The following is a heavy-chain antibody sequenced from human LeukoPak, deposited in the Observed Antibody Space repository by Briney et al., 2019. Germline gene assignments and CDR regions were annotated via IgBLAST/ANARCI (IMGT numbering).Heavy chain of an antibody. CDR2: IYPGDSDT. CDR1: GYSFTSYW. V-gene: IGHV5-51*01. CDR3: ARQDGSYGEQPYFDY. D-gene: IGHD1-26*01. J-gene: IGHJ4*02. Sequence: GESLKISCEGSGYSFTSYWIGWVRQMPGKGLEWMGIIYPGDSDTRYSPSFQGQVTISADKSISTAYLQRSSLKASDAAMYYCARQDGSYGEQPYFDYWGQGTLVTVSS.